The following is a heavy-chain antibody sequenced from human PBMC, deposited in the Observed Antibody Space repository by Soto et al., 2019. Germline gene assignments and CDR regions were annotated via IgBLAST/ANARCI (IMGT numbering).Heavy chain of an antibody. CDR1: GFTFDDYA. J-gene: IGHJ1*01. CDR2: INWNSGSI. CDR3: VKDESINWYSGHFRH. D-gene: IGHD6-13*01. Sequence: QPGGSLRLSCAASGFTFDDYAMHWVRQVPGKGLEWVSGINWNSGSIGYGDSVKGRFAISRDNAKNSLHLQTNSLSAEDTAFYYCVKDESINWYSGHFRHWGQGTLVTVSS. V-gene: IGHV3-9*01.